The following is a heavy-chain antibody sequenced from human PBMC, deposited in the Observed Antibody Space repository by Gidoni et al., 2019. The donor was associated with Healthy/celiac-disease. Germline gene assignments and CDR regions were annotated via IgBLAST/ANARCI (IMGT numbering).Heavy chain of an antibody. CDR2: IYPGDSDT. CDR3: ARRPSTVVTWHWYFDL. CDR1: GYSFTSYW. Sequence: EVQLVQSGAEVKKPGESLKISCKGSGYSFTSYWIGWVRQMPGKGLEWMGIIYPGDSDTRYSPSFQGQVTISADKSISTAYLQWSSLKASDTAMYYCARRPSTVVTWHWYFDLWGRGTLVTVSS. D-gene: IGHD4-17*01. V-gene: IGHV5-51*03. J-gene: IGHJ2*01.